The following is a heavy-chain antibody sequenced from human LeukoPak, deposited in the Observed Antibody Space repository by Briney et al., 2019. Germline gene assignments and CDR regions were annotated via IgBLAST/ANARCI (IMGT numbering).Heavy chain of an antibody. CDR3: ARSGYNWNDVIFFDY. CDR2: ISGSSSSI. D-gene: IGHD1-1*01. J-gene: IGHJ4*02. Sequence: GGSLRLSCAASGFTFNGYTMNWVRQAPGKGLEWVSSISGSSSSIYYADSVKGRFTISRDNAKNSLYLQMNSLRAEDTAVYYCARSGYNWNDVIFFDYWGQGTLVTVSS. V-gene: IGHV3-21*01. CDR1: GFTFNGYT.